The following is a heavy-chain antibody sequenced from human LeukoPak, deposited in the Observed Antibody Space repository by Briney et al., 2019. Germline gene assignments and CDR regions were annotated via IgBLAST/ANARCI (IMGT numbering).Heavy chain of an antibody. J-gene: IGHJ4*02. CDR1: GLTVSSHY. Sequence: AGVSLRLSCSASGLTVSSHYMSWVRQAPGKGLEWVSGIYGGGTTYSADSVKGRFTNSRDNSKNTLHLQMNSLRAEDTAVYYCGSSYSSSWPEIDFWGQGTLVTVSS. D-gene: IGHD6-13*01. CDR3: GSSYSSSWPEIDF. V-gene: IGHV3-66*01. CDR2: IYGGGTT.